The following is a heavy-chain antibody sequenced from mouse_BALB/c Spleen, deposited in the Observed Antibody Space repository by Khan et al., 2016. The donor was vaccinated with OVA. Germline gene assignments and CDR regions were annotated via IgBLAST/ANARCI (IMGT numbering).Heavy chain of an antibody. CDR2: ISYNGNT. Sequence: VQLQQPGPGLVKPSQSLSLTCTVTGYSITTDYAWNWIRQFPGNKLEWMGFISYNGNTKYNPSLKSRISITRDTSKNQFFLQLKSVTTEDTARYYCARVYGGDFDYWGQGTTLTVSS. CDR3: ARVYGGDFDY. J-gene: IGHJ2*01. V-gene: IGHV3-2*02. CDR1: GYSITTDYA. D-gene: IGHD1-1*01.